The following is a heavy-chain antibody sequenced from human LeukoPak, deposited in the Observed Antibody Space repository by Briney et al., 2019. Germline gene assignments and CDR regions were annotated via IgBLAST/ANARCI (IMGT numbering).Heavy chain of an antibody. CDR1: GYTFTSYA. V-gene: IGHV1-3*01. D-gene: IGHD2-8*02. CDR3: ARSPITNIWYYFDY. J-gene: IGHJ4*02. CDR2: INAGNGNT. Sequence: ASVKVSCKASGYTFTSYALHWVRQAPGQRLEWMGWINAGNGNTKYSQNFQGRVTMTRDTSTTTLYMDLSSLRSEDTAVYYCARSPITNIWYYFDYWGQGTLVTVSS.